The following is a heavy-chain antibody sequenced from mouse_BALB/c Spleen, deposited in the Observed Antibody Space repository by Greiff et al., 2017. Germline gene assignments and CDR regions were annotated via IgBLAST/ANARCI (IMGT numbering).Heavy chain of an antibody. J-gene: IGHJ4*01. CDR2: ISDGGSYT. Sequence: EVKLVESGGGLVKPGGSLKLSCAASGFTFSDYYMYWVRQTPEKRLEWVATISDGGSYTYYPDSVKGRFTISRDNAKNNLYLQMSSLKSEDTAMYYCARDRGWLSYAMDYWGQGTSVTVSS. V-gene: IGHV5-4*02. CDR1: GFTFSDYY. CDR3: ARDRGWLSYAMDY. D-gene: IGHD2-3*01.